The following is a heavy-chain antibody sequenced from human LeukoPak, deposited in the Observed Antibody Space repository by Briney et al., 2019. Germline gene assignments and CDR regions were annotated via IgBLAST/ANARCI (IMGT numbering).Heavy chain of an antibody. D-gene: IGHD4-17*01. CDR1: GGSISSSSYY. CDR2: VLYSGST. CDR3: ARSSLDYGDYADAFDI. J-gene: IGHJ3*02. V-gene: IGHV4-39*07. Sequence: SETLSLTCTVSGGSISSSSYYWAWIRQPPGKGLEWIGSVLYSGSTYYNPSLKSRVTISVDTSKNQFSLKLSSVTAADTAVYYCARSSLDYGDYADAFDIWGQGTMVTVSS.